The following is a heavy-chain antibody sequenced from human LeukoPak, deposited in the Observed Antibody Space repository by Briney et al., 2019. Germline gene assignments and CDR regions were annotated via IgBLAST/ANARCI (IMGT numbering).Heavy chain of an antibody. Sequence: AASVKVSCKASEYTFTDYYIHWVRQAPGQGLEWMGWINPNTGGTNYPQKFQGRVTMTRDTSISTAYMEVSRLRSDDTAVYYCARDLYYYDSSGYCHFDYWGQGTLVTVSS. D-gene: IGHD3-22*01. CDR1: EYTFTDYY. CDR2: INPNTGGT. CDR3: ARDLYYYDSSGYCHFDY. V-gene: IGHV1-2*02. J-gene: IGHJ4*02.